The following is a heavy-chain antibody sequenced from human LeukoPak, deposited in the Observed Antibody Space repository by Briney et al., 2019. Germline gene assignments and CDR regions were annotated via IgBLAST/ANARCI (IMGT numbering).Heavy chain of an antibody. V-gene: IGHV4-61*01. J-gene: IGHJ3*02. D-gene: IGHD5-18*01. Sequence: SETLSLTCTVSGGSVSSGNYYWSWIRQPPGKGLEWIGYISYSGSTNYNPSLRSRVTVSVDTSKNQFSLNLTSMTAADTAVYYCARSRSGYSYDHAAFEIWGQGTMVTVSS. CDR3: ARSRSGYSYDHAAFEI. CDR1: GGSVSSGNYY. CDR2: ISYSGST.